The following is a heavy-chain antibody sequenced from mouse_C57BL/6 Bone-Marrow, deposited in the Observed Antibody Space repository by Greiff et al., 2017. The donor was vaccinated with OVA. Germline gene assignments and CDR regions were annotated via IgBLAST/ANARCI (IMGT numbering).Heavy chain of an antibody. Sequence: VKLVESGPGLVQPSQSLSITCTVSGFSLTSYGVHWVRQSPGKGLEWLGVIWSGGSTDYNAAFISRLSISKDNSKSQVFFKMNSLQADDTAIYYCARKFSSYWYFDVWGTGTTVTVSS. CDR3: ARKFSSYWYFDV. V-gene: IGHV2-2*01. CDR1: GFSLTSYG. CDR2: IWSGGST. D-gene: IGHD1-1*01. J-gene: IGHJ1*03.